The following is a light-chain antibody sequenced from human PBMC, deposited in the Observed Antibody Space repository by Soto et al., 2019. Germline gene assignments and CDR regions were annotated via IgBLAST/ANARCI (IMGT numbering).Light chain of an antibody. V-gene: IGKV3-20*01. CDR3: QQYGSSPPRT. CDR1: QTVNSN. CDR2: GAS. Sequence: EIVMTQSPSTLSVSPGERATLSCSASQTVNSNLAWYQQKPGQAPRLLIYGASTRATDVPDRFSGSGSGADFTLSISRLEPEDFAVYYCQQYGSSPPRTFGQGTKVDIK. J-gene: IGKJ1*01.